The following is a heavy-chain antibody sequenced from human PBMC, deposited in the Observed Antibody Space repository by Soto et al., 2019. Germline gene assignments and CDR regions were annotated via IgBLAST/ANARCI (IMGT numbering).Heavy chain of an antibody. D-gene: IGHD5-12*01. Sequence: GGSLRLSCSASVFTLSNCAMSWVRQAPGKGLEWVSTISGRGGSTYYADSVKGRLTISRGNSKNTLFLQMNSLRAEDTAVYYCAKRFYREEDGYNFFDSWGQGTLVTVSS. CDR2: ISGRGGST. CDR1: VFTLSNCA. J-gene: IGHJ4*02. V-gene: IGHV3-23*01. CDR3: AKRFYREEDGYNFFDS.